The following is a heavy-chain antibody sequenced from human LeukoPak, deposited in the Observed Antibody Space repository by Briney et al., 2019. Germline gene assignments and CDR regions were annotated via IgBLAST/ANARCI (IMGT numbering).Heavy chain of an antibody. CDR3: AKDYTATVTTHADS. D-gene: IGHD4-17*01. J-gene: IGHJ5*01. CDR1: GFTFSSYG. V-gene: IGHV3-30*18. CDR2: ISYDGSNK. Sequence: GRSLRLSSAASGFTFSSYGMHWVRQAPGKGLEWVAVISYDGSNKYYADSVKGRFTISRDNSKNTLYLQMNSLRAEDTAVYYCAKDYTATVTTHADSWGQGTLVTVSS.